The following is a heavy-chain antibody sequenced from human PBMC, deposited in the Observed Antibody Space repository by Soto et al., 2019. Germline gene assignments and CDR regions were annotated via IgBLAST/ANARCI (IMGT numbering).Heavy chain of an antibody. V-gene: IGHV1-69*06. CDR2: IIPIFGTA. CDR1: GGTFSSYA. J-gene: IGHJ6*02. Sequence: QVQLVQSGAEVKKPGSSVKVSCKASGGTFSSYAISWVRQAPGQGLEWMGGIIPIFGTANYAQKFQGRVTITADKSTSTAHMELSSGRSEDTAVYYCAINNHDYGDYETYYYYYGMDVWGQGTTVTVSS. CDR3: AINNHDYGDYETYYYYYGMDV. D-gene: IGHD4-17*01.